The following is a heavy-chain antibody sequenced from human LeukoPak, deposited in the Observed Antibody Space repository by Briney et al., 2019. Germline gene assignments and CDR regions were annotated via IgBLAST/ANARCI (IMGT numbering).Heavy chain of an antibody. J-gene: IGHJ5*02. D-gene: IGHD1/OR15-1a*01. Sequence: GGSLRLSCAASGFTFSTYAMSWVRQAPGKGLEWVSAISGSGGSTYQSDSVKGRFTISRDNSKNTLYLQMNSLRAEDTAVYYCARVRGTNWFDPWGQGTLVTVSS. V-gene: IGHV3-23*01. CDR2: ISGSGGST. CDR1: GFTFSTYA. CDR3: ARVRGTNWFDP.